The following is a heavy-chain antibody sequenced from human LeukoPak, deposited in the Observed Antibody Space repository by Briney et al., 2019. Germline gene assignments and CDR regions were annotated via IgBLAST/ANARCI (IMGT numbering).Heavy chain of an antibody. CDR2: ISYDGSNK. CDR3: ARPQKSYSGSYYGAFDI. J-gene: IGHJ3*02. CDR1: GFTFSSYA. V-gene: IGHV3-30*04. D-gene: IGHD1-26*01. Sequence: PGGSLRLSCAASGFTFSSYAMHWVRQAPGKGLEWVAVISYDGSNKYYADSVKGRFTISRDNSKNTLYLQVNSLRAEDTAVHYCARPQKSYSGSYYGAFDIWGQGTMVTVSS.